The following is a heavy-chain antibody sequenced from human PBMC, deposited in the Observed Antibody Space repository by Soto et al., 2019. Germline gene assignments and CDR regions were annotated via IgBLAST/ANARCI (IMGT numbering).Heavy chain of an antibody. CDR3: ARPRSRYDDDYGDENWFDP. D-gene: IGHD4-17*01. CDR1: GGSISSSSYY. CDR2: IYYSGST. Sequence: ASETLSLTCTVSGGSISSSSYYWGWIRQPPGKGLEWIGSIYYSGSTYYNPSLKSRVTISVDTSKNQFSLKLSSVTAADTAVYYCARPRSRYDDDYGDENWFDPWGQGTLVTVSS. J-gene: IGHJ5*02. V-gene: IGHV4-39*01.